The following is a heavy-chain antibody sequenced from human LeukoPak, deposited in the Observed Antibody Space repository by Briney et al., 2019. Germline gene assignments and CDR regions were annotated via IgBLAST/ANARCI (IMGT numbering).Heavy chain of an antibody. D-gene: IGHD5-18*01. V-gene: IGHV5-51*01. CDR3: ARRQKRRYTAMVEGDAFDI. Sequence: PGESLKISCKGSGYSFTSYWIGWVRQMPGKGLEWMGIIYPGDSDTRYSPSFQGQVTISADKSISTAYLQWSSLKASDTAMYYCARRQKRRYTAMVEGDAFDIWGQGTMVTVSS. J-gene: IGHJ3*02. CDR1: GYSFTSYW. CDR2: IYPGDSDT.